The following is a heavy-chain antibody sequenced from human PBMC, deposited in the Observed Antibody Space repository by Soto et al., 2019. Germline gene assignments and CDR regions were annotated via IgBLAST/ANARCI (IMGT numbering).Heavy chain of an antibody. J-gene: IGHJ6*02. CDR3: AKNHQSQDYYYGMDV. CDR1: GFTFSSYG. Sequence: GGSLRLSCAASGFTFSSYGMHWVRQAPGKGLEWVAVISYDGSNKYYADSVKGRFTISRDNSKNTLYLQMNSLRAEDTAVYYCAKNHQSQDYYYGMDVWGQGTTVTVSS. V-gene: IGHV3-30*18. CDR2: ISYDGSNK.